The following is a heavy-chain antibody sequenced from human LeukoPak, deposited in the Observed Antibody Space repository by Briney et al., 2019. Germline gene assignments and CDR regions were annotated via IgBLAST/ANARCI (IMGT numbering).Heavy chain of an antibody. CDR3: VRDSSWSFDY. D-gene: IGHD2-15*01. J-gene: IGHJ4*02. V-gene: IGHV3-48*02. Sequence: GGSLRLSCAASGFIFSSYSMNWVRQAPGKGLEWVSYITSTDSSTHFADSVKGRFTISRDNTKNSLYLQMNSLRDEDTAVYYCVRDSSWSFDYWGQGTLVTVSS. CDR1: GFIFSSYS. CDR2: ITSTDSST.